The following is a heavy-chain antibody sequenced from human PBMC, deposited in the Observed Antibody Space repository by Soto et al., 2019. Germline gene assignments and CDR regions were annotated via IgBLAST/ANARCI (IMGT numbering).Heavy chain of an antibody. D-gene: IGHD3-9*01. CDR3: ARESGSNSGYYFDN. Sequence: ASVKVSCKASGYTFSNNYMHWVRQAPGHGLEWMGIIIPRGGSTSYAQRFQGRVSMTRDTLTSTVYMELSSLRSDDTAVYFCARESGSNSGYYFDNWGQGSLIT. J-gene: IGHJ4*02. CDR2: IIPRGGST. V-gene: IGHV1-46*01. CDR1: GYTFSNNY.